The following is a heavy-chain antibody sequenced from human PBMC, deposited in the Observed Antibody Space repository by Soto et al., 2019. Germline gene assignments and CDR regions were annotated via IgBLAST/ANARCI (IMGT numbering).Heavy chain of an antibody. CDR2: ISSSSSYI. D-gene: IGHD3-22*01. CDR3: ARDRQGYYDSSGYYASGYYYGMDV. Sequence: GGSLRLSCAASGFTFSSYSMNWVRQAPGKGLEWVSSISSSSSYIYYADSVKGRFTISRDNAKNSLYLQMNSLRAEDTAVYYCARDRQGYYDSSGYYASGYYYGMDVWGQGTTVTVSS. CDR1: GFTFSSYS. J-gene: IGHJ6*02. V-gene: IGHV3-21*01.